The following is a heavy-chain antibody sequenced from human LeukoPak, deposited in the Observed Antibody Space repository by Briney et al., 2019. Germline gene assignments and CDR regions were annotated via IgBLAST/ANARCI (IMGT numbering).Heavy chain of an antibody. V-gene: IGHV3-30*04. CDR3: ARDEDYGDYVRYYYYGMDV. CDR1: GFTFSSYA. Sequence: PGGSLRLSCAASGFTFSSYAMHWVRQAPGKGLEWVAVISYDGSNKYYADSVKGRFTISRDNSKNTLYLQMNSLRAEDTAVYYCARDEDYGDYVRYYYYGMDVWGKGTTVTVSP. J-gene: IGHJ6*04. D-gene: IGHD4-17*01. CDR2: ISYDGSNK.